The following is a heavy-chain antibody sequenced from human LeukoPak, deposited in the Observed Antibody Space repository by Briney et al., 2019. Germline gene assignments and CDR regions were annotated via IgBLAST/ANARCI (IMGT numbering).Heavy chain of an antibody. CDR2: VYYSGST. Sequence: PSQTLSLTCTVSGGSISSGGYYWSWIRQHPGKGLEWIGYVYYSGSTYYNPSLKSRVTISVYTSKNQFSLKLSSVTAADTAVYYCARQYYYDSSGYYYFDYWGQGTLVTVSS. CDR3: ARQYYYDSSGYYYFDY. V-gene: IGHV4-31*03. J-gene: IGHJ4*02. CDR1: GGSISSGGYY. D-gene: IGHD3-22*01.